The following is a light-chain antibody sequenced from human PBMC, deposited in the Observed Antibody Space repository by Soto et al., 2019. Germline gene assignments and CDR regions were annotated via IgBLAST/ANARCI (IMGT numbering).Light chain of an antibody. V-gene: IGKV4-1*01. CDR3: QQYYSSPLT. J-gene: IGKJ4*01. Sequence: DIVMTQSPDSLAVSLGERATINCKSSQTVLYSANNKDYLAWYQQKPGQPPKLLIHWASTRQSGVPDRFSGSGSGTDFTLTISSLQTEDVAVYFCQQYYSSPLTFGGGTKVEIK. CDR1: QTVLYSANNKDY. CDR2: WAS.